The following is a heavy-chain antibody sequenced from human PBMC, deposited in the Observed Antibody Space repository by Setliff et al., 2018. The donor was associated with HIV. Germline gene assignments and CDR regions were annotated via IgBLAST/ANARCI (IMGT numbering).Heavy chain of an antibody. V-gene: IGHV3-21*01. Sequence: GSLRLSCAASGFTFSKFSMSWVRQAPGKGLEWVSSITSTSRYIDYADSLRGRFTISRDNARNSLYLHLRALGAEDTAIYYCARDAYGDSYFDYWGQGTLVTVS. CDR3: ARDAYGDSYFDY. CDR2: ITSTSRYI. J-gene: IGHJ4*02. D-gene: IGHD4-17*01. CDR1: GFTFSKFS.